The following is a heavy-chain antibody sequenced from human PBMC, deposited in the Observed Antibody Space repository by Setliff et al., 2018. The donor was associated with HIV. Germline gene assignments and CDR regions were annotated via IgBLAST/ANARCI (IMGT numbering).Heavy chain of an antibody. J-gene: IGHJ4*02. D-gene: IGHD2-21*02. Sequence: SETLSLTCTVSGGSIRTGAYYWGWIRQPPGKGPEWIGSIFYSETVYYGGRTYYSPSLKSRVTISVDTSKNQFSLSLTSVTAADTAVYYCARGVPLLPPHYWGQGTLVTVSS. CDR1: GGSIRTGAYY. CDR3: ARGVPLLPPHY. CDR2: IFYSETVYYGGRT. V-gene: IGHV4-39*07.